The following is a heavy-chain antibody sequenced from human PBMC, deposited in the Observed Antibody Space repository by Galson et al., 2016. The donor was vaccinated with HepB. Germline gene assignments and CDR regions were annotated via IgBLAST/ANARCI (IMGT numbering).Heavy chain of an antibody. D-gene: IGHD3-3*01. CDR2: ISAYGGKT. CDR3: ARGVEEDFWSGYSADYVDY. J-gene: IGHJ4*02. CDR1: GYSFRNYG. V-gene: IGHV1-18*01. Sequence: SVKVSCKASGYSFRNYGITWVRQAPGQGLEWMGWISAYGGKTVYAQRFQGRLTMTTETSTTTASMELRNLRSDDTAVYYCARGVEEDFWSGYSADYVDYWGQGTLVTVSS.